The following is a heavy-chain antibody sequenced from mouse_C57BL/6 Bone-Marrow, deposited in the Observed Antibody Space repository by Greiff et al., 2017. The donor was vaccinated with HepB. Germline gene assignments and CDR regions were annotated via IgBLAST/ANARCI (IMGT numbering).Heavy chain of an antibody. V-gene: IGHV14-4*01. CDR1: GFNITDYY. D-gene: IGHD1-1*01. Sequence: VQLQHSGAELVRPGASVKLSCTASGFNITDYYMHWVQQRPEQGLEWIGWIDPENGDYEYASKFQGKATITATTSSNTAYLQLRSLTSEDTAVYYCTLYDIWGQGTLVTVSA. CDR3: TLYDI. J-gene: IGHJ3*01. CDR2: IDPENGDY.